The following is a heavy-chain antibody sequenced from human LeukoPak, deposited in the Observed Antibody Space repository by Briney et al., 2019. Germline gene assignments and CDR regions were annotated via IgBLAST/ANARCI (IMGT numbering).Heavy chain of an antibody. J-gene: IGHJ1*01. D-gene: IGHD3-22*01. CDR3: ADYYDRSRPIGQH. CDR2: IYYSGST. V-gene: IGHV4-39*01. Sequence: SETLSLTCTVSGGSISSSSYYWGWIRQPPGKGLEWIGSIYYSGSTYYNPSLKSRVTISVDTSKNQFSLKLSSVTAADTAVYYCADYYDRSRPIGQHWGQGTLVTVSS. CDR1: GGSISSSSYY.